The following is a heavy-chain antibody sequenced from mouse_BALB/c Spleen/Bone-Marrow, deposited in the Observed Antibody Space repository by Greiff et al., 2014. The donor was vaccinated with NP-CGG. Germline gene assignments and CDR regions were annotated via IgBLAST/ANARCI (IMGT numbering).Heavy chain of an antibody. CDR2: IYPGDGDT. Sequence: VHLVESGAELVRPGSSVKISCKASGYAFSSYWMNWVKQRPGQGLEWIGQIYPGDGDTNYNGKFKGKATLTADKSSSTAYMQLSSLTSEDSAVYFCVRNSGAMDYWGQGTSVTVSS. J-gene: IGHJ4*01. D-gene: IGHD3-1*01. CDR3: VRNSGAMDY. V-gene: IGHV1-80*01. CDR1: GYAFSSYW.